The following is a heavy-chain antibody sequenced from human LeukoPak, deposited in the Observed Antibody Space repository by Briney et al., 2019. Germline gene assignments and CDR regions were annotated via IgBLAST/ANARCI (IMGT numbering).Heavy chain of an antibody. Sequence: SETLSLTCTVSGGSISSSSYYWGWIRQPPGKGLEWIGSIYYSGSTYYNPSLKSRVTISVDTSKNQFSLKLSSVTAADTAVYYCARDSQQQLFYGMDVWGQGTTVTVSS. V-gene: IGHV4-39*07. CDR2: IYYSGST. J-gene: IGHJ6*02. D-gene: IGHD6-13*01. CDR3: ARDSQQQLFYGMDV. CDR1: GGSISSSSYY.